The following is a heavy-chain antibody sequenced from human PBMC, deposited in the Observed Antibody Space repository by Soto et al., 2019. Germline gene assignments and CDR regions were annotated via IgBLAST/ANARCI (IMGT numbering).Heavy chain of an antibody. V-gene: IGHV3-21*01. CDR2: IGSSGGNS. CDR1: GFIFSDFS. CDR3: AREKRHNSLGGRFGMDV. J-gene: IGHJ6*02. Sequence: EVQLVESGGGLVKPGGSLRLSCAVSGFIFSDFSMNWVRQAPGKGLEWVASIGSSGGNSFYADSVKGRFIISRDNAKTALDLQINSLRAEDTAVYYCAREKRHNSLGGRFGMDVWGQGTMVTVS. D-gene: IGHD1-1*01.